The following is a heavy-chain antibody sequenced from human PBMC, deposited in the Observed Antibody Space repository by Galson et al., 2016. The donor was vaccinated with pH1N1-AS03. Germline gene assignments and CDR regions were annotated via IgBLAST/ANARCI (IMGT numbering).Heavy chain of an antibody. J-gene: IGHJ4*02. Sequence: SLRLSCSASGFIFSTYEMYWVRQAPGKGLEWVSYISSSGATTYYADSVKGRFTISRDNAKNSLYLLMNSLRAEDTAVYYCGSSPHYFDYWGQGTLVTVSS. CDR1: GFIFSTYE. CDR2: ISSSGATT. V-gene: IGHV3-48*03. CDR3: GSSPHYFDY.